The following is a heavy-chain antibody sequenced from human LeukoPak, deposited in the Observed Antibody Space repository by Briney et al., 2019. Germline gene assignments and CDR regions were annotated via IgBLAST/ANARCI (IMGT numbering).Heavy chain of an antibody. CDR3: ARSLASSGYGSGSFHP. V-gene: IGHV4-59*01. D-gene: IGHD3-10*01. CDR2: ISYSGST. CDR1: GGSISSYS. J-gene: IGHJ4*02. Sequence: SETLSLTCTVSGGSISSYSWSWIRQPPGRGLKWVADISYSGSTSYHPSLKSRVTISRDTSNHQFSLKLTAATAADADVYYCARSLASSGYGSGSFHPWGQGTLVTVSS.